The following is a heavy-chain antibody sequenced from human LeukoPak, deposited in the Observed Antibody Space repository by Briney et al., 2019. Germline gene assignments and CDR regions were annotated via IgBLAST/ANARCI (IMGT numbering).Heavy chain of an antibody. CDR2: IHYSGST. CDR1: GGSFSGYY. Sequence: PSETLSLTCAVYGGSFSGYYWSWTRQSPGKGLEWIGYIHYSGSTNYNPSLKSRVTISGDTSKNQFSLKLSSVTAADTAVYYCARDKVVGTGDAFDIWGQGTMVTVSS. CDR3: ARDKVVGTGDAFDI. V-gene: IGHV4-59*01. J-gene: IGHJ3*02. D-gene: IGHD6-19*01.